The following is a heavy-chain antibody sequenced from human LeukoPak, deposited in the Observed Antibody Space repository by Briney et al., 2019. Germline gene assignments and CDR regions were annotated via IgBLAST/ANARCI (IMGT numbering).Heavy chain of an antibody. Sequence: AASVKVSCKASGGTFSSYAISWVRQAPGQGLEWMGGIIPIFGTANYAQKFQGRVTITADESTSTAYMELSSLRSEDTAVYYCAKEARSSWYGDAFDIWGQGTMVTVSS. J-gene: IGHJ3*02. CDR3: AKEARSSWYGDAFDI. D-gene: IGHD6-13*01. CDR2: IIPIFGTA. V-gene: IGHV1-69*13. CDR1: GGTFSSYA.